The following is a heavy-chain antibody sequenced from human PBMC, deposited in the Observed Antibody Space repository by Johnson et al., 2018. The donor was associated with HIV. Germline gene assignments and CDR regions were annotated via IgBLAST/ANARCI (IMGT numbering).Heavy chain of an antibody. V-gene: IGHV3-7*05. J-gene: IGHJ3*02. Sequence: VQLVESGGGLVQPGGSLRLSCAASGFSFSSYWMTWVRQAPGKGLEWVASIKQDGSEKYYVDSVKGRFTISRDNAKNSLYLQLNSLRAEDTAVYYCARARVGYSFAGWGTDAFDIWGQGTIVTVSS. CDR1: GFSFSSYW. CDR2: IKQDGSEK. D-gene: IGHD5-18*01. CDR3: ARARVGYSFAGWGTDAFDI.